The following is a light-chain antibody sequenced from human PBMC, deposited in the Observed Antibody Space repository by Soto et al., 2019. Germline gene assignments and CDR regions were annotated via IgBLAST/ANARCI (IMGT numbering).Light chain of an antibody. J-gene: IGLJ1*01. CDR2: DVS. CDR1: SSDVGGYNY. V-gene: IGLV2-14*03. Sequence: QSALTQPASVSGSPGQSITISCTGTSSDVGGYNYVSWYQHHPGKAPKLMIYDVSNRPSGVSNRFSGSKSGNTASLIISGLQAEDEAVYYCSSYTSSSPLSTYVFGTGTKVTVL. CDR3: SSYTSSSPLSTYV.